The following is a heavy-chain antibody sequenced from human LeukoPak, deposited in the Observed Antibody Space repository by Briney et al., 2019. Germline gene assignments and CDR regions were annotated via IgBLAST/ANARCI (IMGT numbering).Heavy chain of an antibody. J-gene: IGHJ6*02. CDR3: AWFLERLDYYYGMDV. D-gene: IGHD1-1*01. CDR1: GYTFTSYD. Sequence: ASVKVSCKTSGYTFTSYDINWVRQATGQGLEWMGWMNPHSGNAGYAQKFQGRVTMTRNTSINTAYMELSSLRSEDTAVYYCAWFLERLDYYYGMDVWGQGTTVTVSS. CDR2: MNPHSGNA. V-gene: IGHV1-8*01.